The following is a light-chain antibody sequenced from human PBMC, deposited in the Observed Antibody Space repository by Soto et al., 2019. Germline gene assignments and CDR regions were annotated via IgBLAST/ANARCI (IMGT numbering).Light chain of an antibody. CDR1: QTISSW. V-gene: IGKV1-5*03. CDR2: KAS. CDR3: QHYNSYSDA. J-gene: IGKJ1*01. Sequence: DIQMTQSPSTLSGSVGDRDTITCRASQTISSWLAWYQQKPGKAPKLLIYKASTLKSGVPSRFSGSGSGTEFTLTISSLQPDDFATYYCQHYNSYSDAFGQGTKVDIK.